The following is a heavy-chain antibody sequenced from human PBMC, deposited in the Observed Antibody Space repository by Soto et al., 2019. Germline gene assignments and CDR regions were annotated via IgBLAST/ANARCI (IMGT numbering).Heavy chain of an antibody. D-gene: IGHD1-1*01. CDR2: ISADGSAA. CDR3: ARDYKWRHMSLNVFDL. J-gene: IGHJ3*01. V-gene: IGHV3-74*01. CDR1: QFVFSNSW. Sequence: PGGSLRLSCAASQFVFSNSWMHWVRQVPGKGLIWVSRISADGSAATYTDSVKGRFTISRDNTRNTLYLDMNSLRVDDTAIYYCARDYKWRHMSLNVFDLWGQGTMVTVSS.